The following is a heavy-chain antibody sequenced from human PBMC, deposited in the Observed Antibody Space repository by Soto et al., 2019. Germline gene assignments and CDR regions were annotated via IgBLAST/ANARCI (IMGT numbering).Heavy chain of an antibody. D-gene: IGHD3-16*01. V-gene: IGHV1-2*02. Sequence: ASVKVSCKASGFSFTGYYIHWLRQAPGQGLEWMGWIDAHSGGTEYAQKFQGRVTLTRDTSISTAYMTLSSLRSDDTAIYYCAKDLTRQLAYWLDPWGQGPQVTVFS. CDR2: IDAHSGGT. CDR3: AKDLTRQLAYWLDP. J-gene: IGHJ5*02. CDR1: GFSFTGYY.